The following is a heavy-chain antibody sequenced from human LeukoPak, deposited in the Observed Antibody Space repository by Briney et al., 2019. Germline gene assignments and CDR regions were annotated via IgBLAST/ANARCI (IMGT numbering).Heavy chain of an antibody. CDR1: GFTFNSYS. V-gene: IGHV3-23*01. J-gene: IGHJ4*02. CDR2: ITASGGST. Sequence: AGGSLRLSCAASGFTFNSYSMRWVRQAPGKGLEWVAGITASGGSTYYADSVKGRFTISRDNSKNTLYLQMNSLRVEDTAIYFCAKYATGYAPDFDYWGQGTLVTVSS. CDR3: AKYATGYAPDFDY. D-gene: IGHD5-12*01.